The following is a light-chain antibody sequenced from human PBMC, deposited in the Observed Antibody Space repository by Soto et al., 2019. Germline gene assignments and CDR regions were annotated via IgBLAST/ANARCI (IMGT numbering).Light chain of an antibody. CDR1: QSISSW. Sequence: DIQITQSKSSLSASVGDRVTITCRASQSISSWLAWYQQKPGKAPKLLIYDASSLESGVPSRFSGGGYGTEFTLTISSLQLEDFATYYCQQSHTNPLTFGGGTKVDIK. CDR3: QQSHTNPLT. V-gene: IGKV1-5*01. J-gene: IGKJ4*01. CDR2: DAS.